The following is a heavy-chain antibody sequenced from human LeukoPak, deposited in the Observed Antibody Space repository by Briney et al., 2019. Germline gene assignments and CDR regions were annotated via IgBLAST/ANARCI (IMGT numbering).Heavy chain of an antibody. CDR3: AKYYGQGDYYYYYGMDV. CDR2: SSGSGGST. J-gene: IGHJ6*02. D-gene: IGHD4-17*01. V-gene: IGHV3-23*01. CDR1: GFTFSSYA. Sequence: PGGSLRLSCAASGFTFSSYAMSWVRQAPGTGLEWVSGSSGSGGSTYYADSVKGRFTISRDNSKNTLYLQMNSLRAEDTAVYYCAKYYGQGDYYYYYGMDVWGQGTTVTVSS.